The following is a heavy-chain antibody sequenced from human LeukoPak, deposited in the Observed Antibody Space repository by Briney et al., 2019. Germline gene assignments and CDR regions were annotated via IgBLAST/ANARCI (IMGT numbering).Heavy chain of an antibody. CDR2: IYTSGST. J-gene: IGHJ2*01. D-gene: IGHD2-21*02. CDR1: GGSISSGYYY. V-gene: IGHV4-61*02. Sequence: PSETLSLTCTVSGGSISSGYYYWSWIRQPAGKGLEWIGRIYTSGSTNYNPSLKSRVTISVDTSKNQFSLKLSSVTAADTAVYYCARSRGSDPQDYWYFDLWGRGTLVTVSS. CDR3: ARSRGSDPQDYWYFDL.